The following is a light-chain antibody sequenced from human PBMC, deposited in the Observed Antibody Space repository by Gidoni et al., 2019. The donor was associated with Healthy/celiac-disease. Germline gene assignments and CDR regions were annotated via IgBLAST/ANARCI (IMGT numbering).Light chain of an antibody. V-gene: IGLV6-57*03. Sequence: NFMLTQPHSVSESPGTTVTISCTRHSGSIASNYVQWYQQRPGSAPTTVIYEDNQRPSGVPDRFSGSIDSSSNSASLTFSGLKTEDDADYYCQSYDSSNQVFGGGTKLTVL. CDR1: SGSIASNY. CDR3: QSYDSSNQV. CDR2: EDN. J-gene: IGLJ3*02.